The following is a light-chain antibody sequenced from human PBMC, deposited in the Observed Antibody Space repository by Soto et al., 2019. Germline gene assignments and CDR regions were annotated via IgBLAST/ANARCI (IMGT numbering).Light chain of an antibody. V-gene: IGKV3-20*01. CDR1: QSVNSTS. J-gene: IGKJ1*01. CDR2: GAS. CDR3: QRYYDSLGT. Sequence: EIVLTQSPGTLSLSPGERATLSCRASQSVNSTSLAWYQQKPGQAPRLLIHGASSRATGIPDRFSGSGSGTDFTLTISRLEPEDFAVYFCQRYYDSLGTFGQGTKVEIK.